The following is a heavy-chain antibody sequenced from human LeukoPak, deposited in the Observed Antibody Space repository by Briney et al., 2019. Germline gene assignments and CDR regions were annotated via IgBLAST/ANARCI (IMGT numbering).Heavy chain of an antibody. V-gene: IGHV4-34*01. D-gene: IGHD2-8*01. CDR3: ARVNLPGYCTNGVCPGGGLPFDY. J-gene: IGHJ4*02. CDR2: INHSEDT. Sequence: SETLSLTCAVYGGFFSGYHGSWIRQPPGKGREWIGEINHSEDTNYNPSLKSRVTISVDTSKNQFSLKLTSVTAADTAVYYCARVNLPGYCTNGVCPGGGLPFDYWGQGTLVTVSS. CDR1: GGFFSGYH.